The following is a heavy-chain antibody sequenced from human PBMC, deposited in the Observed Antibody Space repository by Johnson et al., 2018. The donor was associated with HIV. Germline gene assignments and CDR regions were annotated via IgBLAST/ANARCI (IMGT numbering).Heavy chain of an antibody. J-gene: IGHJ3*02. CDR1: GFTFDDYV. D-gene: IGHD1-26*01. V-gene: IGHV3-20*03. CDR3: ARVRGGSYYLDGFDI. CDR2: ITWNGGRT. Sequence: VPPVESRGGFVQPGGSLRVSSAASGFTFDDYVIHWVRQAPGKVLEWVSGITWNGGRTGYAGSVMGRSTISRDNAKNSLYLQMNSLRAEDTALYYCARVRGGSYYLDGFDIWGQGTMVTVSS.